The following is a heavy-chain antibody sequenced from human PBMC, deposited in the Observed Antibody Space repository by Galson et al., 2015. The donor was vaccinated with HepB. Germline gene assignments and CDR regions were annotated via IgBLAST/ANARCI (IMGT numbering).Heavy chain of an antibody. J-gene: IGHJ6*03. CDR1: GFTFSSYS. CDR2: ISSSSSYI. Sequence: SLRLSCAASGFTFSSYSMNWVRQAPGKGLEWVSSISSSSSYIYYADSVKGRFTISRDNAKNSLYLQMNSLRAEDTAVYYCARDSRTTRNYYYYYMDVWGKGTTVTVSS. D-gene: IGHD1-7*01. V-gene: IGHV3-21*01. CDR3: ARDSRTTRNYYYYYMDV.